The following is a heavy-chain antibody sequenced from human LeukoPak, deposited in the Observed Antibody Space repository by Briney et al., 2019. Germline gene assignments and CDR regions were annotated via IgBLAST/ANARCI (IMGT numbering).Heavy chain of an antibody. CDR1: GGTFSSYA. J-gene: IGHJ4*02. D-gene: IGHD3-3*01. CDR2: IIPIFGTA. Sequence: ASVKVSCKASGGTFSSYAISWVRQAPGQGLEWMGGIIPIFGTANYAQKFQGRVTITTDESTSTAYMELSSLRSEDTAVYYCASRTRDLTIFGVVSYYFDYWGQGTLVTVSS. V-gene: IGHV1-69*05. CDR3: ASRTRDLTIFGVVSYYFDY.